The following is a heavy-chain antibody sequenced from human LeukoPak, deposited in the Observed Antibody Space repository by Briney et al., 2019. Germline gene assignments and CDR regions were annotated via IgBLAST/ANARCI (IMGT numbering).Heavy chain of an antibody. Sequence: SETLSLTCTVSGGSISSGDYYWSWIRQPPGKGLEWIGYIYYSGSTNYNPSLKSRVTISVDTSKNQFSLKLSSVTAADTAVYYCARLVAARRGRFDYWGQGTLVTVSS. V-gene: IGHV4-61*08. CDR2: IYYSGST. CDR1: GGSISSGDYY. D-gene: IGHD6-6*01. J-gene: IGHJ4*02. CDR3: ARLVAARRGRFDY.